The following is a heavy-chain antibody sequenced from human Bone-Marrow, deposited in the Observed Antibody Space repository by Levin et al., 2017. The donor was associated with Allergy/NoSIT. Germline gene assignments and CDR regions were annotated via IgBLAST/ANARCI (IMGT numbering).Heavy chain of an antibody. V-gene: IGHV3-23*01. Sequence: GESLKISCAASGFTFSSYAMSWVRQAPGKGLEWVSAISGSGGSTYYADSVKGRFTISRDNSKNTLYLQMNSLRAEDTAVYYCAKDSPVLWGYWGRGTLVTVSS. D-gene: IGHD2-21*01. J-gene: IGHJ4*02. CDR1: GFTFSSYA. CDR3: AKDSPVLWGY. CDR2: ISGSGGST.